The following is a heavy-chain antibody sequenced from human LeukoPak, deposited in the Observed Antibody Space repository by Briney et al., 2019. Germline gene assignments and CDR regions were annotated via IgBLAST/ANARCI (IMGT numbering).Heavy chain of an antibody. CDR3: ARGAVAAAENWFDP. V-gene: IGHV4-34*01. Sequence: SETLSLTCAVYGGSFSGYYWSWIRQPPGKGLEWIREINHSGSTNYNPSLKSRVTISVDTSKNQFSLKLSSVTAADTAVYYCARGAVAAAENWFDPWGQGTLVTVSS. D-gene: IGHD6-13*01. CDR2: INHSGST. CDR1: GGSFSGYY. J-gene: IGHJ5*02.